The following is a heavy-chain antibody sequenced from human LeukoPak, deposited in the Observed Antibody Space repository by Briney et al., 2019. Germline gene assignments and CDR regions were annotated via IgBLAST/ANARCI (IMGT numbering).Heavy chain of an antibody. D-gene: IGHD2-2*01. Sequence: ASVKVSCKASGYTFTSYNMHWVRQAPGQGLEWMGIINSSGGSTSYAQKFQGRVTMTRDTSTSTVYMELSSLRSDDTAVYYCAAVPAAIPHYWGQGTLVTVSS. CDR1: GYTFTSYN. CDR2: INSSGGST. CDR3: AAVPAAIPHY. J-gene: IGHJ4*02. V-gene: IGHV1-46*01.